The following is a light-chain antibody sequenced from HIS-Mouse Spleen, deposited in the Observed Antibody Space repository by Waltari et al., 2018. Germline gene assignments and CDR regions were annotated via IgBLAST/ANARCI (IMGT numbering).Light chain of an antibody. CDR2: EDS. Sequence: SYELTQPPSVSVSPGQTARNTCSGDALPKKYAYWYQQKSGQAPVLVSYEDSKRPSGIPERFSGSSSGTMATLTISGAQVEDEADYYCYSTDSSGNHYVFGTGTKVTVL. CDR3: YSTDSSGNHYV. J-gene: IGLJ1*01. V-gene: IGLV3-10*01. CDR1: ALPKKY.